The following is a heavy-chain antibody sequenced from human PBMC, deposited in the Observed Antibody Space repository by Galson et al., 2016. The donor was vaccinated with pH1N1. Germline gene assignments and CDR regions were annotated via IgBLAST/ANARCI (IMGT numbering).Heavy chain of an antibody. CDR2: INDGGGDT. CDR1: GFSFSSYA. J-gene: IGHJ6*02. CDR3: ARSSDVTAYYGLDV. Sequence: SLRLSCAASGFSFSSYAMTWVRQAPGKGLEWVASINDGGGDTYYADSVQGRFTISRDHSKNTVSLQMNSLRAEDTAVFYCARSSDVTAYYGLDVWGQGTTVSVSS. V-gene: IGHV3-23*01. D-gene: IGHD6-6*01.